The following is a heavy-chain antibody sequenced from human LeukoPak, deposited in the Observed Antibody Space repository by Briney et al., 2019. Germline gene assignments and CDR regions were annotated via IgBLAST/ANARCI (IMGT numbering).Heavy chain of an antibody. Sequence: GRSLRLSCAASGFTFSSYGMHWVRQAPGEGLEWVAVIWYDGSNKYYAVSVKGRFTISRDNSKNTLYLQMNSLRAEDTAVYYCATNSVAATLEHRGQGTLVTVSS. CDR1: GFTFSSYG. CDR3: ATNSVAATLEH. V-gene: IGHV3-33*01. CDR2: IWYDGSNK. D-gene: IGHD2-15*01. J-gene: IGHJ4*02.